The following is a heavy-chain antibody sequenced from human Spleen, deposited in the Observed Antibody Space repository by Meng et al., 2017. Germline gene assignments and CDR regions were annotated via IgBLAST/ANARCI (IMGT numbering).Heavy chain of an antibody. Sequence: EVQLVESGGGLVQPGGSLRLSCAASGFTFSDHYMDWVRQAPGKGLEWVGRSRDKANSYTTEYAASVKGRFTISRDDSKNSLYLQMNSLKTEDTAVYYCARVRGNYLDYWGQGTLVTVSS. CDR3: ARVRGNYLDY. J-gene: IGHJ4*02. CDR1: GFTFSDHY. V-gene: IGHV3-72*01. CDR2: SRDKANSYTT. D-gene: IGHD1-26*01.